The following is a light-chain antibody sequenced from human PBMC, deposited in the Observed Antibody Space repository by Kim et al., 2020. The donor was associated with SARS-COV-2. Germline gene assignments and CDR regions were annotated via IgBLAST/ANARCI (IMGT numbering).Light chain of an antibody. CDR1: QTISDW. J-gene: IGKJ2*01. Sequence: SESVGDRVTITCRASQTISDWLAWYRQKPGRAPQLLLYKASRLQSGVPSRFSGRGSGTEFTLTITSLQPDDFSTYFCQQYHSFPYTFGQGTKLEI. CDR2: KAS. CDR3: QQYHSFPYT. V-gene: IGKV1-5*03.